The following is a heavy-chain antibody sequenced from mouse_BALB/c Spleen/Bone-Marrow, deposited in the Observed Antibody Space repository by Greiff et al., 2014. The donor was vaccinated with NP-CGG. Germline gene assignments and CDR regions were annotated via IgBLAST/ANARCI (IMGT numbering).Heavy chain of an antibody. CDR3: ARGDGNYPFYAMDY. J-gene: IGHJ4*01. D-gene: IGHD2-1*01. Sequence: QVQLQQSGAELVRPGSSVKISCKASGYAFSSYWMNWVKQRPGQGLEWIGQIYPGDGDTNYNGKFKGKATLTAGKSSSTAYMQLSSLTSEDSAVYFCARGDGNYPFYAMDYWGQGTSATVSS. CDR1: GYAFSSYW. V-gene: IGHV1-80*01. CDR2: IYPGDGDT.